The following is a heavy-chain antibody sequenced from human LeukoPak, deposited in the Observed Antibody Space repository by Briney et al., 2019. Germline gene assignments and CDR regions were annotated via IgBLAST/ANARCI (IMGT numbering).Heavy chain of an antibody. V-gene: IGHV4-34*01. J-gene: IGHJ4*02. CDR3: ARHYPPDYTFDY. CDR2: INHSGST. D-gene: IGHD4-11*01. CDR1: GGSFSGYY. Sequence: SETLSLTCAVYGGSFSGYYWSWIRQPPGKGLEWIGEINHSGSTNYNPSLKSRVTISVDTSKNQFSLRLSSVAAADTAVYYCARHYPPDYTFDYWGQGTLVTVPS.